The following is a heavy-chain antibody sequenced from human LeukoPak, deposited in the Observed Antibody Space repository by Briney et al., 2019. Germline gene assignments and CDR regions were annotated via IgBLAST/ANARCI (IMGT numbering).Heavy chain of an antibody. CDR3: ARDQQMGY. V-gene: IGHV3-30-3*01. J-gene: IGHJ4*02. D-gene: IGHD5-24*01. CDR2: ISYDGSNK. CDR1: GFTFSSYA. Sequence: PGGSLRLSCAASGFTFSSYAMHWVRQAPGKGLEWVVVISYDGSNKYYADSVKGRFTISRDNSKNTLYLQMNSLRAEDTAVYYCARDQQMGYWGQGTLVTVSS.